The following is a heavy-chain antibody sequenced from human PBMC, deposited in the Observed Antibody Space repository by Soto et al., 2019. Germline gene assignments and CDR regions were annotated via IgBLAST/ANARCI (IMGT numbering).Heavy chain of an antibody. J-gene: IGHJ4*02. CDR1: GGSFSGYY. D-gene: IGHD6-19*01. CDR3: ARPHSSGWFTFDY. CDR2: INHSGST. V-gene: IGHV4-34*01. Sequence: SETLSLTCAVYGGSFSGYYWSWIRQPPGKGLEWIGEINHSGSTNYNPSLKSRVTISIDTPNNQFSLKLTSVTAADTAVYYCARPHSSGWFTFDYWGQGILVTVSS.